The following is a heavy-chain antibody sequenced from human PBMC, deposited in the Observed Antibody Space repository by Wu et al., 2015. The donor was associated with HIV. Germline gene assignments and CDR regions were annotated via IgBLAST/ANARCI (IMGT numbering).Heavy chain of an antibody. D-gene: IGHD3-10*02. CDR3: ARNVPLLGQT. CDR1: GYTFSGHY. J-gene: IGHJ4*02. V-gene: IGHV1-69*01. CDR2: VIPMFRKA. Sequence: QVQLVQSGAEVKTPGASVKVSCRTSGYTFSGHYIHWVRQVPGQGLEWLGGVIPMFRKAKYAQTFKGRLNIAAEEASTTVFMELRRLTSGDTAFYFCARNVPLLGQTWGRGTLVTVSS.